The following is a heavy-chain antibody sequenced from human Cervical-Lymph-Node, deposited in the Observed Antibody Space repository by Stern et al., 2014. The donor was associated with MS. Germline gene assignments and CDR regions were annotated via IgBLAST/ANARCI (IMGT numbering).Heavy chain of an antibody. CDR3: AHLSRSRHPDY. Sequence: QLQLQESGPGLVKPSETLSLTCTVSEGSMSRSYWTWIRQPPGQTLEWIGYMYYSGSASYNPSLQSRVSISVDTSKNQFSLKLSSVTAADTAIYYCAHLSRSRHPDYWGQGTPVTVSS. J-gene: IGHJ4*02. D-gene: IGHD3-3*02. CDR1: EGSMSRSY. V-gene: IGHV4-59*03. CDR2: MYYSGSA.